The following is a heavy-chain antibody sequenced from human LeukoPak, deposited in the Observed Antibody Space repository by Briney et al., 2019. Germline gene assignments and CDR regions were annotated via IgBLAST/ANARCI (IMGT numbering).Heavy chain of an antibody. CDR1: GYTFTGYY. Sequence: ASVKVSCKASGYTFTGYYMHWARQAPGQGLEWMGWINPNSGGTNYAQKFQGRVTMTRDTSISTAYMELSRLRSDDTAVYYCAREVVPAAPHWFDPWGQGTLVTVSS. CDR2: INPNSGGT. D-gene: IGHD2-2*01. CDR3: AREVVPAAPHWFDP. V-gene: IGHV1-2*02. J-gene: IGHJ5*02.